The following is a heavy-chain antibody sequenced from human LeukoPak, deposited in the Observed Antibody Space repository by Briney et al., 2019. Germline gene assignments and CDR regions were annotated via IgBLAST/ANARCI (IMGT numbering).Heavy chain of an antibody. CDR3: AFPIAVAGTFFDY. CDR1: GYTFTSYG. Sequence: ASVKVSCKASGYTFTSYGISWVRQAPGQGLEWMGWINPNSGGTNYAQKFQGRVTMTRDTSISTAYMELSRLRSDDTAVYYCAFPIAVAGTFFDYWGQGTLVTVSS. D-gene: IGHD6-19*01. J-gene: IGHJ4*02. V-gene: IGHV1-2*02. CDR2: INPNSGGT.